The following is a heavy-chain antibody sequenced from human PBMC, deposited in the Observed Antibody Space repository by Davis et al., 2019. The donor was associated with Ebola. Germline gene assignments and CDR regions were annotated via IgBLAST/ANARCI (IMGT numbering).Heavy chain of an antibody. J-gene: IGHJ4*02. CDR2: ISGSGGST. CDR1: GFTFSSYW. CDR3: AKGTVQGSFDY. V-gene: IGHV3-23*01. Sequence: GESLKISCAASGFTFSSYWMRWVRQAPGKGLEWVSAISGSGGSTYYADSVKGRFTISRDNSKNTLYLQMNSLRAEETAVYYCAKGTVQGSFDYWGQGTLVTVSS. D-gene: IGHD4-17*01.